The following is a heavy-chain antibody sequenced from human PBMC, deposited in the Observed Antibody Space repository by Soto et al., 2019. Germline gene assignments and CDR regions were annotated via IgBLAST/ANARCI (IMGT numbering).Heavy chain of an antibody. CDR3: ARIPDRSGYYYIDS. V-gene: IGHV1-3*01. D-gene: IGHD6-19*01. Sequence: ASVKVSCKASGYTFTTYALYWVRQAPGQRLEWMGWINAGNGNTRYSDKFQDRITFTGDTSASTVYMELSSLRSEDSAVYYCARIPDRSGYYYIDSWGQGTLVTVSS. CDR1: GYTFTTYA. J-gene: IGHJ4*02. CDR2: INAGNGNT.